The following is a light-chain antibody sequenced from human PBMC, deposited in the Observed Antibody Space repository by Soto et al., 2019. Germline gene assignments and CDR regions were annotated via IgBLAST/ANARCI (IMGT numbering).Light chain of an antibody. V-gene: IGLV2-14*01. CDR1: SSDVGGYNY. J-gene: IGLJ3*02. Sequence: QSALTQPASVSGSPGQSITISCTGTSSDVGGYNYVSWYQQHPGRAPKLIIYEVSNRPSGVSNRFSGSKSGNTASLAIAGLQAEDEADYYCSAYTTGQTIVVFGGGTKVTVL. CDR2: EVS. CDR3: SAYTTGQTIVV.